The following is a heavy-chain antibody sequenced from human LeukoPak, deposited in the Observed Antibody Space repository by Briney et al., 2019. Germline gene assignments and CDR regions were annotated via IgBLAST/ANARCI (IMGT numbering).Heavy chain of an antibody. J-gene: IGHJ4*02. CDR1: GYTFTGYY. D-gene: IGHD1-26*01. V-gene: IGHV1-2*06. Sequence: ASVKVSCKASGYTFTGYYMHWVRQAPGQGLEWMGRINPNSGCTNYARKFQGRVTMTRDTSISTAYMELSRLRSDDTAVYYCARAKIVGATDLDYWGQGTLVTVSS. CDR2: INPNSGCT. CDR3: ARAKIVGATDLDY.